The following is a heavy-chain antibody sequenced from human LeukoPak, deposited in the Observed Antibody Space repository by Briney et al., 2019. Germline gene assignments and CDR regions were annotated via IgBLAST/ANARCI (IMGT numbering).Heavy chain of an antibody. CDR2: INQDGGEK. CDR1: GFTFSTYW. D-gene: IGHD3-22*01. Sequence: PGGSLRLSCAASGFTFSTYWMSSVRQAPGKGLEWVANINQDGGEKYYVDSVKGRFTISRDNAKNSLYLQMNSLRAEDTAVYFCARASTPYHSSYYSPLDYWGQGTLVTVSS. J-gene: IGHJ4*02. V-gene: IGHV3-7*01. CDR3: ARASTPYHSSYYSPLDY.